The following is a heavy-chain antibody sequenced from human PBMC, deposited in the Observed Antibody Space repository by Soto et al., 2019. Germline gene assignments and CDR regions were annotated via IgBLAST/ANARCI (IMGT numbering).Heavy chain of an antibody. CDR2: INPSGGST. V-gene: IGHV1-46*01. CDR1: GYTFTSYY. D-gene: IGHD3-22*01. Sequence: ASVKVSCKASGYTFTSYYMHWVRQAPGQGLEWMGIINPSGGSTSYAQKFQGRVTMTRDTSTSTVYMELSSLRSEDTAVYYCARDSQYYYDSSGYQDYWGQGTLVTVSS. J-gene: IGHJ4*02. CDR3: ARDSQYYYDSSGYQDY.